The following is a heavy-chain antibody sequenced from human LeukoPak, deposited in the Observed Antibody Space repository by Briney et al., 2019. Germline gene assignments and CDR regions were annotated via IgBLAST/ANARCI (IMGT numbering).Heavy chain of an antibody. V-gene: IGHV4-59*08. CDR1: GGSISSYY. D-gene: IGHD4-11*01. J-gene: IGHJ3*02. Sequence: PSGTLSLACSVSGGSISSYYWSWIRQPPGKGLEWIGYIYYSGITNYNPSLKSRVTISVDTSKKQISLKLSSVTAADTAVYYCATVEAFDIWGQGTMVTVSS. CDR2: IYYSGIT. CDR3: ATVEAFDI.